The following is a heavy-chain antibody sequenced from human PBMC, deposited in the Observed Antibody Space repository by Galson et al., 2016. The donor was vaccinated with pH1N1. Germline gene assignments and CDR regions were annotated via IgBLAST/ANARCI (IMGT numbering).Heavy chain of an antibody. D-gene: IGHD1-1*01. V-gene: IGHV5-51*01. CDR1: GYSFTTHW. J-gene: IGHJ6*02. CDR2: IYAGDSDA. Sequence: QSGAEVKKPGESLKISCKASGYSFTTHWIGWVRQMPGKGLEWMGIIYAGDSDARYSPSLKGQVSFSVDKSITTADLQWRSLKASDTAIYYCARQNEGALYVWGQGTTVNV. CDR3: ARQNEGALYV.